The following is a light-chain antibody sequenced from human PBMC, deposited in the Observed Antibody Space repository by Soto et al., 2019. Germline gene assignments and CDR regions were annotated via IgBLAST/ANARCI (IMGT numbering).Light chain of an antibody. V-gene: IGKV3-20*01. Sequence: EIVLTQSPGTLSLSPGERATLSCRASQSISGTFLAWYHHKPGQAPRVLIYDASRRATGIPDRFSGSGSGTDFTLTISRLEPEDFALYYCQQYYSSWTFGQGTKVEMK. CDR3: QQYYSSWT. J-gene: IGKJ1*01. CDR1: QSISGTF. CDR2: DAS.